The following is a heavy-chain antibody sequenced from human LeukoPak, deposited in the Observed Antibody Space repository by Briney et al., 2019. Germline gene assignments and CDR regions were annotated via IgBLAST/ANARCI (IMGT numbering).Heavy chain of an antibody. CDR1: GGSISNYY. CDR2: IYFSGST. Sequence: SETLSLTCSVSGGSISNYYWSWIRQPPGKGLEWIGYIYFSGSTTYNPSLESRVAISLDTSMNQFSLKLSSVTAADTAVYYCESVVRGVIKYWGQGTLVTVSS. CDR3: ESVVRGVIKY. V-gene: IGHV4-59*01. D-gene: IGHD3-10*01. J-gene: IGHJ4*02.